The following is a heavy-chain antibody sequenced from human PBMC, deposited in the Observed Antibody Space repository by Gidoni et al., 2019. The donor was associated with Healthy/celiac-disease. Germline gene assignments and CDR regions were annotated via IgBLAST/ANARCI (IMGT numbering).Heavy chain of an antibody. J-gene: IGHJ2*01. V-gene: IGHV3-74*01. CDR3: ARVSTSGWFEFAPSYSYLDL. D-gene: IGHD6-19*01. Sequence: EVQLAESGGGLVQPGGSLRLSCAASGFTFTDYEMHWVRQASVEGLVWVSRMKRDETTTNDADSVKGRFTISRDKDKGTLYLQMGSLRAEDTAVYYCARVSTSGWFEFAPSYSYLDLWGRGTLVTVSS. CDR2: MKRDETTT. CDR1: GFTFTDYE.